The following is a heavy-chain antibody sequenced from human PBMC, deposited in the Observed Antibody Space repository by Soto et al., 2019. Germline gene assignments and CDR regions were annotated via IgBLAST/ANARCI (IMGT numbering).Heavy chain of an antibody. J-gene: IGHJ6*03. Sequence: VGSLRLSCAASGFTLSGYGMDWVRQAPGKGLEYVSGISSNGVGTYYANSVQGGFTISRDNSKNTVYLQMGSLRPEDTAVYYCARRARPDFYYMDVWGKGTTVTVSS. CDR2: ISSNGVGT. V-gene: IGHV3-64*01. CDR1: GFTLSGYG. CDR3: ARRARPDFYYMDV. D-gene: IGHD6-6*01.